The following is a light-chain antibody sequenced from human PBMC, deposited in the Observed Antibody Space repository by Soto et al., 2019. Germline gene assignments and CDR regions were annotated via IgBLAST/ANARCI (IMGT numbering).Light chain of an antibody. Sequence: ESVLTQSPGTLSLSPGERATLSCRASQTIIGNYLAWYQQKPGQAPRLLIYGVSNRATGVPDRFSGSYSGTDFSLTITRLEPEDFAVYYCEQHVNSVYIFGQGTRLEIK. CDR3: EQHVNSVYI. V-gene: IGKV3-20*01. J-gene: IGKJ2*01. CDR1: QTIIGNY. CDR2: GVS.